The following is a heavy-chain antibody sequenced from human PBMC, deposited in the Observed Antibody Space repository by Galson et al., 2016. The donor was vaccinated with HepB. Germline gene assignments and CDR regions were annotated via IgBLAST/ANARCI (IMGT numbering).Heavy chain of an antibody. CDR2: ISGSGLGT. Sequence: SLRLSCAASGFTFSDYAMSWVRQAPGKGLEWVSAISGSGLGTHYADSVWGRLTISRDNSENTLYLQMSGLRAEDTAVYYCARPSSSSWAFDYWGQGTLVTVSS. CDR3: ARPSSSSWAFDY. D-gene: IGHD6-6*01. CDR1: GFTFSDYA. J-gene: IGHJ4*02. V-gene: IGHV3-23*01.